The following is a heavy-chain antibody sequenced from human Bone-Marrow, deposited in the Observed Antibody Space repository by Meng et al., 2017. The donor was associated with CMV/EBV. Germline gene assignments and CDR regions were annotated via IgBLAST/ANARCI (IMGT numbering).Heavy chain of an antibody. J-gene: IGHJ6*02. V-gene: IGHV4-34*01. Sequence: SETLSLTCAVYGGSFSGYYWSWIRQPPGKGLEWIGEINHSGSTNYNPSLKSRVTISVDTSKNQLSLKLSSVTAADTAVYYCARDTARRYYYYGMDVWGQGTTVTVSS. D-gene: IGHD6-6*01. CDR2: INHSGST. CDR3: ARDTARRYYYYGMDV. CDR1: GGSFSGYY.